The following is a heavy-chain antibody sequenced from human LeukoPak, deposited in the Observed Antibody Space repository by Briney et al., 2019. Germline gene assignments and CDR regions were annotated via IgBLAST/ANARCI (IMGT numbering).Heavy chain of an antibody. D-gene: IGHD4-17*01. CDR1: GFTFSTSW. Sequence: GGSLRLSCAASGFTFSTSWMSWVRQSPGKGLEWVADMNPVGGVKYYVDSVKGRFTISRDNAKNSIYLQMDSLRAEDTAVYYCARDTAYGALDYWGQGTLVTVSS. J-gene: IGHJ4*02. CDR2: MNPVGGVK. CDR3: ARDTAYGALDY. V-gene: IGHV3-7*01.